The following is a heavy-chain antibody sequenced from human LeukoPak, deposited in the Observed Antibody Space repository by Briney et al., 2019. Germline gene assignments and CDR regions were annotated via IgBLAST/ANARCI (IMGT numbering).Heavy chain of an antibody. CDR1: GFXFSSYG. Sequence: GGSLRLSCVASGFXFSSYGIHWVRQAPGKGLEWVAVIWYGGSDKYYADSVKGRFTISRDNSKNTLYLQMNSLRAEDTAVYYCATAPSGSGTFLDYWGQGTLVTVSS. V-gene: IGHV3-33*01. J-gene: IGHJ4*02. D-gene: IGHD3-10*01. CDR2: IWYGGSDK. CDR3: ATAPSGSGTFLDY.